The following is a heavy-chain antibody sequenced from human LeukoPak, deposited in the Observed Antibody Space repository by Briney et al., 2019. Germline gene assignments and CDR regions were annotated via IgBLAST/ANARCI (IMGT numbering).Heavy chain of an antibody. Sequence: ASVKVSCKASGYTFINYYMRWVRQAPGQGLEWMGIINPSGGSTRYAQKFQGRVTMTRDTSTSTVYMELSSLRSEDTAVYYCARSYSGSYYAESGVDYWGQGTLVTVSS. D-gene: IGHD1-26*01. V-gene: IGHV1-46*01. CDR3: ARSYSGSYYAESGVDY. J-gene: IGHJ4*02. CDR2: INPSGGST. CDR1: GYTFINYY.